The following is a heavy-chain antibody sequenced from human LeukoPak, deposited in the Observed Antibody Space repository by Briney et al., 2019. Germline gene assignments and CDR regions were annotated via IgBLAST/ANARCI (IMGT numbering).Heavy chain of an antibody. CDR3: ARDRGRMIYDY. V-gene: IGHV4-61*02. D-gene: IGHD3-22*01. Sequence: SETLSLTCTVSGGSVSNGRFYWSWIRQPAGKGLEWIGRIYTSGSTNYNPSLKSRVTMSVDTSKNQLSLKLSSVTAADTAVYYCARDRGRMIYDYWGQGTLVTVSS. CDR1: GGSVSNGRFY. J-gene: IGHJ4*02. CDR2: IYTSGST.